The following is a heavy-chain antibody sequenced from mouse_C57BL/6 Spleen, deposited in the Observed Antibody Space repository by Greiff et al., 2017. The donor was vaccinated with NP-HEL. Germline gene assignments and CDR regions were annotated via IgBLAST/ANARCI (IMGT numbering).Heavy chain of an antibody. Sequence: EVQGVESGGGLVKPGGSLKLSCAASGFTFSDYGMHWVRQAPEKGLEWVAYISSGSSTIYYADTVKGRFTISRDNAKNTLFLQMTSLRSEDTAMYYCARDGQLRLQGFAYWGQGTLVTVSA. V-gene: IGHV5-17*01. D-gene: IGHD3-2*02. CDR3: ARDGQLRLQGFAY. CDR1: GFTFSDYG. J-gene: IGHJ3*01. CDR2: ISSGSSTI.